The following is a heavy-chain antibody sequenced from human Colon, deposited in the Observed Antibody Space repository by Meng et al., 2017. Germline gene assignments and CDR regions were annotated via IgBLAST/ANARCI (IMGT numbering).Heavy chain of an antibody. J-gene: IGHJ4*02. V-gene: IGHV3-21*01. CDR2: ISTSSRYI. CDR3: ARGADGSGSYYKIAY. Sequence: GESLKISCAASGFAFSSYGRNWVRQAAGKGLEWVSSISTSSRYIFYADSVKGRFTISRDNAKNSLYLQMNSLRAEDTAVYYCARGADGSGSYYKIAYWGQGTLVTVSS. D-gene: IGHD3-10*01. CDR1: GFAFSSYG.